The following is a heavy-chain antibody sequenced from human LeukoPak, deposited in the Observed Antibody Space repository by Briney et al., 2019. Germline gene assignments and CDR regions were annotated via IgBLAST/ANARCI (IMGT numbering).Heavy chain of an antibody. D-gene: IGHD6-19*01. CDR3: ARHFSVAGLIYYYYYYMGV. V-gene: IGHV4-34*01. J-gene: IGHJ6*03. CDR1: GGSFSGYY. Sequence: SETLSLTCAVYGGSFSGYYWSWIRQPPGKGLEWIGEINHSGSTNYNPSLKSRVTISVDTSKSQFSLKLSSVTAADTAVYYCARHFSVAGLIYYYYYYMGVWGKGTTVTISS. CDR2: INHSGST.